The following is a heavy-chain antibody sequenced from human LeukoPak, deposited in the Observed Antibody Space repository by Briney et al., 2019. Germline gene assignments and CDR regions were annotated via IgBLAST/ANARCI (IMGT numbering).Heavy chain of an antibody. V-gene: IGHV3-21*01. CDR2: ISSSSSYI. Sequence: PGGSLRLSCAASGFTFSSYSMNWVRQAPGKGLEWVSSISSSSSYIYYADSVKGRFTISRDNAKNSLYLQMNSLRAEDTAVYYCARDGDIGQWLPGPWFDPWGQGTLVTVSS. D-gene: IGHD6-19*01. CDR1: GFTFSSYS. CDR3: ARDGDIGQWLPGPWFDP. J-gene: IGHJ5*02.